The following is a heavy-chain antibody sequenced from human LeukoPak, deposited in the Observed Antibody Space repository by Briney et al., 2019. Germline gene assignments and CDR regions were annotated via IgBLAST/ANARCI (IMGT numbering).Heavy chain of an antibody. V-gene: IGHV3-66*01. CDR1: GFTVSSNY. J-gene: IGHJ4*02. CDR3: ARGSLSSTYYYDSSGFDY. D-gene: IGHD3-22*01. Sequence: GGSLRLSCAASGFTVSSNYMSWVRQAPGKGLEWVSVIYSGGSTYYADSVKGRFTISRDNSKNTLYLQMNSLRAEDTAVYYCARGSLSSTYYYDSSGFDYWSQGTLVTVSS. CDR2: IYSGGST.